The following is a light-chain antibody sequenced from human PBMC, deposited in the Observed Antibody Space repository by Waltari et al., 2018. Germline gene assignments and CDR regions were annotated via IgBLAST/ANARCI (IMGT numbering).Light chain of an antibody. CDR3: QQSYSTPPIT. Sequence: DIQMTQSPSSLSASVGDRVTITCRASQSISSYLNWYQQKPGKAPKLLIYAASRLQSGVPTRFSGSGSGTDFTLNISSLRPEDFATYYCQQSYSTPPITFGQGTRLEIK. CDR1: QSISSY. CDR2: AAS. V-gene: IGKV1-39*01. J-gene: IGKJ5*01.